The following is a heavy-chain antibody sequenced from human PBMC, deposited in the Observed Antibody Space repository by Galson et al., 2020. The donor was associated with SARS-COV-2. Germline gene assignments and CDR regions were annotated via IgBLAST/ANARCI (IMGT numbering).Heavy chain of an antibody. V-gene: IGHV3-30-3*01. Sequence: GGSLRLSCAASGFTFSSYAMHWVRQAPGKGLEWVAVISYDGSNKYYADSVKGRFTISRDNSKNTLYLQMNSLRAEDTAVYYCARDQAHRLDILTGYYRLSAFDIWGQGTMVTVSS. D-gene: IGHD3-9*01. CDR1: GFTFSSYA. J-gene: IGHJ3*02. CDR2: ISYDGSNK. CDR3: ARDQAHRLDILTGYYRLSAFDI.